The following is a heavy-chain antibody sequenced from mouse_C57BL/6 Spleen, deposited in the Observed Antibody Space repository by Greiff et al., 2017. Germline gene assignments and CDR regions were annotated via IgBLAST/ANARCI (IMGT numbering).Heavy chain of an antibody. D-gene: IGHD2-10*02. V-gene: IGHV1-66*01. CDR2: IYPGSGNT. CDR1: GYSFTSYY. CDR3: ARRDGYGNPYYYAMDY. Sequence: QVQLQQSGPELVKPGASVKISCKASGYSFTSYYIHWVKQRPGQGLEWIGWIYPGSGNTKYNEKFKGKATLTADTSASTAYMQFSSLTSEDSAVYYCARRDGYGNPYYYAMDYWGQGTSVTVSS. J-gene: IGHJ4*01.